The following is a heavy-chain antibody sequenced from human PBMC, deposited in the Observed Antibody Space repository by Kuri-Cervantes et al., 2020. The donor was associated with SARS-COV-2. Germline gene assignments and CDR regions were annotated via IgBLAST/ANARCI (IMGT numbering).Heavy chain of an antibody. CDR3: ARDSMTTRDFDY. CDR1: GFTFSSYW. V-gene: IGHV3-74*01. D-gene: IGHD4-11*01. CDR2: LTNDGSEA. J-gene: IGHJ4*02. Sequence: GGSLRLSCVASGFTFSSYWMHWVRQAPGKGLVWVSRLTNDGSEAIFADSVKGRFTISRDNAKNMLYLYMNSLRADDTAVYYCARDSMTTRDFDYWGQGTLVTVSS.